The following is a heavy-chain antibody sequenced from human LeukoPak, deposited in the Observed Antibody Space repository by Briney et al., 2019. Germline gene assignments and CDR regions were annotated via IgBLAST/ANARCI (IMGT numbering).Heavy chain of an antibody. CDR1: GFTFSSYW. V-gene: IGHV3-7*01. CDR2: IKQDGSEK. Sequence: GGSLRLSCAASGFTFSSYWMSWVRQAPGKGLEWVANIKQDGSEKYYVDSVKGRFTISRDNAKNSLYLQMNSLRAEDTAVYYCARDETPLWFGELLSYWGQGTLVTVSS. D-gene: IGHD3-10*01. J-gene: IGHJ4*02. CDR3: ARDETPLWFGELLSY.